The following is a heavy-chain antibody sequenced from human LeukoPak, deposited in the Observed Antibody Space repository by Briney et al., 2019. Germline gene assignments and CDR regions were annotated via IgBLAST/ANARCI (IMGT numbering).Heavy chain of an antibody. CDR3: AELSSDY. D-gene: IGHD1-26*01. Sequence: GGSPRLSCAASGFTVSSNYMSWVRQAPGKGLEWVSVIYSGGSTYYADSVKGRFTISSDNSKNTVYLQMNSLRAEDTAVYYCAELSSDYWGQGTLVTVSS. CDR1: GFTVSSNY. CDR2: IYSGGST. J-gene: IGHJ4*02. V-gene: IGHV3-53*01.